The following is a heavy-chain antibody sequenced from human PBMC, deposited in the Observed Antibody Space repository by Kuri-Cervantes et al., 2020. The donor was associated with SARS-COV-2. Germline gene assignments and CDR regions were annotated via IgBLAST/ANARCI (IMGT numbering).Heavy chain of an antibody. J-gene: IGHJ4*02. CDR2: INYSGST. Sequence: SETLSLTSTVSGGSIRSSSHYWGWFRQPPGKGLEWIAYINYSGSTNYNPSLKSRVTISVDTSKKHFSLRLSSVTAADTAVYYCARVGFSSCVDEYYFDYWGQGTLVTVSS. CDR3: ARVGFSSCVDEYYFDY. D-gene: IGHD1-26*01. CDR1: GGSIRSSSHY. V-gene: IGHV4-61*03.